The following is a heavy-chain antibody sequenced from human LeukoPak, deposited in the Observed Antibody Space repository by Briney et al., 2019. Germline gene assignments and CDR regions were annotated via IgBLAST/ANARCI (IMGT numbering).Heavy chain of an antibody. V-gene: IGHV3-30*02. CDR3: AKDDLRFLEWLSPKAFDI. CDR2: IRYDGSNK. CDR1: GFTFSSYG. Sequence: PGGSLRLSCAASGFTFSSYGMHWVRQAPGKGLEWVAFIRYDGSNKYYADSVKGRFTISRDNSKNTLYLQMNSLRAEDTAVYYCAKDDLRFLEWLSPKAFDIWGQGTMVTVSS. D-gene: IGHD3-3*01. J-gene: IGHJ3*02.